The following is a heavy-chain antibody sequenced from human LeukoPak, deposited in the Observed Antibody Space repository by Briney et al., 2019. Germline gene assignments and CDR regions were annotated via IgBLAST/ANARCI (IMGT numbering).Heavy chain of an antibody. D-gene: IGHD1-26*01. CDR1: GGSFSGYY. Sequence: SETLSLTCAVYGGSFSGYYWSWIRQPPGKGLEWIGEINHSGSTNYNPSLKSRVTISVDTSKNQFSLKLSSVTAADTAVYYCAKSGGYGLIDYWGQGTLVTVSS. CDR2: INHSGST. J-gene: IGHJ4*02. V-gene: IGHV4-34*01. CDR3: AKSGGYGLIDY.